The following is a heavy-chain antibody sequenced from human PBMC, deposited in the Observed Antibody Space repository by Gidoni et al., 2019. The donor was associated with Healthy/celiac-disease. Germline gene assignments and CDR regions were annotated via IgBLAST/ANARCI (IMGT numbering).Heavy chain of an antibody. V-gene: IGHV3-21*01. Sequence: EVQLVESGGGLVKPGGSLRLSCAASGFTFSSYSMNWVRQAPGKGLEWFSSISSSISYIYYADSVKGRFPISRDNAKNSLYLQMNSLRAEDTAVYYCARGDSSSWRGDYWGQGTLVTVSS. D-gene: IGHD6-13*01. CDR3: ARGDSSSWRGDY. CDR1: GFTFSSYS. J-gene: IGHJ4*02. CDR2: ISSSISYI.